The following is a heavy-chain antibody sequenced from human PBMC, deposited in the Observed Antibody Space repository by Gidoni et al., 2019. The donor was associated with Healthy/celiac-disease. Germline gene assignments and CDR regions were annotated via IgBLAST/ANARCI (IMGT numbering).Heavy chain of an antibody. D-gene: IGHD1-26*01. CDR3: AKDGVRWELRNWFDP. CDR1: CFTFIRYG. V-gene: IGHV3-30*18. CDR2: ISYDGSNK. Sequence: QVQLVESGGGVVQPGRSLCLSFSASCFTFIRYGMHWVRPAPGKGLEWVAVISYDGSNKYYADSVKGRFTITRDNSKNTLYLQMNSLRAEDTAVYYCAKDGVRWELRNWFDPWGQGTLVTVSS. J-gene: IGHJ5*02.